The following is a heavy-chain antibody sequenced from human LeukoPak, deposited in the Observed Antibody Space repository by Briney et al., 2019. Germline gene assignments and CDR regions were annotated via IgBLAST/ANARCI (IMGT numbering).Heavy chain of an antibody. D-gene: IGHD3-3*01. CDR1: GLTVSSNY. CDR2: IYSGGST. CDR3: ARANFKGYYYGMDV. Sequence: GGSLRLSCAASGLTVSSNYMSWVRQAPGKGLEWVSVIYSGGSTYYADSVKGRFTTSRHNSKNTLYLQMNSLRAEDTAVYYCARANFKGYYYGMDVWGQGTTVTVSS. V-gene: IGHV3-53*04. J-gene: IGHJ6*02.